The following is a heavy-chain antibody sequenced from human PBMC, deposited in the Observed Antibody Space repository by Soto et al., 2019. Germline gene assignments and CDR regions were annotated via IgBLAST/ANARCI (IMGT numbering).Heavy chain of an antibody. CDR1: GYTFTSYG. Sequence: QVQLVQSGAEVKKPGASVKVSCKASGYTFTSYGISWVRQAPGQGLEWMGWLSAYNCNTNYAQKLQGRVTMTTDTATSTAYMELRSLRYDDTAVYYCARDHGPSRYCSGGSCPWDYWGQGTLVTVSS. CDR2: LSAYNCNT. D-gene: IGHD2-15*01. V-gene: IGHV1-18*01. CDR3: ARDHGPSRYCSGGSCPWDY. J-gene: IGHJ4*02.